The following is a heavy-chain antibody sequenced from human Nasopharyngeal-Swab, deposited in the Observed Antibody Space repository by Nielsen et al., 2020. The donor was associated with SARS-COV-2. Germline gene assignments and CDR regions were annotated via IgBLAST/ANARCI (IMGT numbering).Heavy chain of an antibody. J-gene: IGHJ3*02. CDR2: INEDGSEK. V-gene: IGHV3-7*01. D-gene: IGHD3-22*01. CDR3: AREKFDYDSSAFDI. CDR1: GFTFSSYW. Sequence: GESLKISCAASGFTFSSYWMSWVRQAPGKGLEWVANINEDGSEKYYVDSVKGRFAISRDNAKKSLDLQMNSLRAEDTAVYYCAREKFDYDSSAFDIWGQGTMVTVSS.